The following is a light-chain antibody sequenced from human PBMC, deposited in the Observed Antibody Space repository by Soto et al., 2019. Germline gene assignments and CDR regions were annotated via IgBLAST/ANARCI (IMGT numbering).Light chain of an antibody. CDR2: LGS. Sequence: DIVMTQSPLSLPVTPGEPASISCRSSQSRLHSNGYNYLDWYLQKPGQSPQLLIYLGSNRASGVPDRFSGSRSGTDFTLKISRVEAEDVGVYYCMQSIQLPITFGQGTRLEIK. CDR1: QSRLHSNGYNY. J-gene: IGKJ5*01. V-gene: IGKV2-28*01. CDR3: MQSIQLPIT.